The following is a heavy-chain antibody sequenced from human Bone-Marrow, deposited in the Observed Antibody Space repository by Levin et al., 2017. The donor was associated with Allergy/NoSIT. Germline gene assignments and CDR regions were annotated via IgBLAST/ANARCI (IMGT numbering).Heavy chain of an antibody. V-gene: IGHV3-23*01. D-gene: IGHD2-15*01. J-gene: IGHJ4*02. CDR1: GFTFSDYV. Sequence: LSGGSLRLSCAASGFTFSDYVMNWVRQAPGKGLEWVSVIGGSDGTTYYADSVKGRFTISRDNSKNTLYLQMNSLRADDTAVYFCARTPGALVVTPYFDSWGQGTLVSVSS. CDR3: ARTPGALVVTPYFDS. CDR2: IGGSDGTT.